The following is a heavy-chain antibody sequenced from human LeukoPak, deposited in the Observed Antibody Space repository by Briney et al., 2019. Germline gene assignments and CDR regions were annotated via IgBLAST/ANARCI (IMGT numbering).Heavy chain of an antibody. CDR3: ARVRSTDYYYGMDV. Sequence: GGSLRLSCVASGFTFSSYAMSWVRQAPGKGLEWVSAISGSGGSTYYADSVRGRFTISRDNAKNSLYLQMNSLRAEDTAVYYCARVRSTDYYYGMDVWGQGTTVTVSS. CDR1: GFTFSSYA. V-gene: IGHV3-23*01. CDR2: ISGSGGST. J-gene: IGHJ6*02.